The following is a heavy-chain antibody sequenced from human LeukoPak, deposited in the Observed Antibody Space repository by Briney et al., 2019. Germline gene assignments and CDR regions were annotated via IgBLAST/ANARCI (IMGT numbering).Heavy chain of an antibody. J-gene: IGHJ4*02. CDR3: ARQSAGDPTGRFYFDY. V-gene: IGHV5-51*01. D-gene: IGHD4-17*01. CDR2: IYPGDSDT. CDR1: GYSFTSYW. Sequence: GESLKISCKGSGYSFTSYWIGWVRQMPGKGLEWMGIIYPGDSDTRYSSSFQGQVTISADKSISTAYLQWSSLKASDTAMYYCARQSAGDPTGRFYFDYWGQGTLVTVSS.